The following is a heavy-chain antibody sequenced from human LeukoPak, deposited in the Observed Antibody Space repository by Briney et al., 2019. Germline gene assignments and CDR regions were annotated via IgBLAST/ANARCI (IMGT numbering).Heavy chain of an antibody. CDR2: INSDGST. J-gene: IGHJ4*02. CDR1: GFTVSNSY. Sequence: PGGSLRLSCVASGFTVSNSYITWVRQAPGKGLEWVSIINSDGSTYYTDSVKGRITFSRDNSKNTVFLQMNSLRAEDTAVYYCARDLNCWGQGTLVTVSS. CDR3: ARDLNC. V-gene: IGHV3-53*01.